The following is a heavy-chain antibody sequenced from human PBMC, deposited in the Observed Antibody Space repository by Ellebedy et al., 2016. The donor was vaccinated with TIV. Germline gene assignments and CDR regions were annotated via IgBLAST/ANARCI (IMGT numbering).Heavy chain of an antibody. J-gene: IGHJ3*02. CDR1: GGSISSSNW. V-gene: IGHV4-4*02. D-gene: IGHD2-15*01. CDR3: ARVVWQLPVSYAFDI. CDR2: IYHSGST. Sequence: MPGGSLRLSCAVSGGSISSSNWWSWVRQPPGKGLEWIGEIYHSGSTNYNPSLKSRVTISVDKSKNQFSLKLSSVTAADTAVYYCARVVWQLPVSYAFDIWGQGTVVTVSS.